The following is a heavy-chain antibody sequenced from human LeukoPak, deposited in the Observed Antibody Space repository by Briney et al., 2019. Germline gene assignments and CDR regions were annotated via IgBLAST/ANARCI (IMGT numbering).Heavy chain of an antibody. J-gene: IGHJ6*02. CDR3: ARVLTGYRYYGMDV. CDR1: GFTFSSYW. V-gene: IGHV3-7*01. CDR2: IKQDGSEK. D-gene: IGHD3-9*01. Sequence: GGSLRLSCAASGFTFSSYWMSWVRQAPGKGLEWVANIKQDGSEKYYVDSVKGRFTISRDNAKNSLYLQMNSLRAEDTAVYYCARVLTGYRYYGMDVWGQGTTVTVSS.